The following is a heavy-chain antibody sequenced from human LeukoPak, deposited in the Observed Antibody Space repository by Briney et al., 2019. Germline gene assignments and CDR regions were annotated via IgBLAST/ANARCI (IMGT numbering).Heavy chain of an antibody. V-gene: IGHV3-23*01. D-gene: IGHD3-16*01. J-gene: IGHJ4*02. Sequence: PGGSLTLSCAASGFTFSSIAMMWVRQAAGKGLEWVSAIRGNGKSVYNAASVKGRFTISRDNSRQTLFLQMSSLRVEDTATYYCAKGRYELGGWGQGTLVTVSS. CDR1: GFTFSSIA. CDR2: IRGNGKSV. CDR3: AKGRYELGG.